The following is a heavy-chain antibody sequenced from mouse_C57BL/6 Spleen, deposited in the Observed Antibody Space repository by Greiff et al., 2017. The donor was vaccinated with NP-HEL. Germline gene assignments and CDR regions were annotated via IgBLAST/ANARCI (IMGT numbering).Heavy chain of an antibody. CDR1: GYAFSSSW. V-gene: IGHV1-82*01. CDR3: AKDSKGYYFDY. Sequence: QVQLQQSGPELVKPGASVKISCKASGYAFSSSWMNWVKQRPGKGLEWIGRIYPGDGDTNYNGKFKGKATLTADKSSSTAYMQLSSLTSEDSAVYCCAKDSKGYYFDYWGQGTTLTVSS. CDR2: IYPGDGDT. D-gene: IGHD2-5*01. J-gene: IGHJ2*01.